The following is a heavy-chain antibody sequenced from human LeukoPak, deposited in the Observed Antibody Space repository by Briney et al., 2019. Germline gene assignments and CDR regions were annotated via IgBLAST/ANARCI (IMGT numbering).Heavy chain of an antibody. CDR3: AGLVRVHAIYI. CDR2: IYPGDSDT. D-gene: IGHD3-10*01. CDR1: QHRGTIYA. Sequence: GESLKISGKWSQHRGTIYAIGGAGQMPGKGLEWMGIIYPGDSDTRYSPSFQGQVTISADKSISTAYLQWSSLKASDTAMYYCAGLVRVHAIYISGQGTMVTVSS. V-gene: IGHV5-51*01. J-gene: IGHJ3*02.